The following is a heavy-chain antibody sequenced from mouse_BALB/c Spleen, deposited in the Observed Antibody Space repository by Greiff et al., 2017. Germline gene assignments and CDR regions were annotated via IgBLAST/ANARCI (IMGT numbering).Heavy chain of an antibody. V-gene: IGHV5-6-5*01. CDR1: GFTFSSYA. D-gene: IGHD1-1*01. CDR2: ISSGGST. CDR3: ARWAFITTVVPFAY. J-gene: IGHJ3*01. Sequence: EVKLMESGGGLVKPGGSLKLSCAASGFTFSSYAMSWVRQTPEKRLEWVASISSGGSTYYPDSVKGRFTISRDNARNILYLQMSSLRSEDTAMYYCARWAFITTVVPFAYWGQGTLVTVSA.